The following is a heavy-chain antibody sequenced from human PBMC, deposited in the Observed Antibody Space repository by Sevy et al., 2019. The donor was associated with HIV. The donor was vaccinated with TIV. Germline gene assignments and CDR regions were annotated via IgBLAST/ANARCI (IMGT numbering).Heavy chain of an antibody. Sequence: GSLRLSCTASGFTFGGYTMSWVRQAPGKGLEWVAFIRGKPYGGTIEYAASVKGRFTISRDDSKSIAYLQMNSLNTEDTAVYYCTRVEGAADWGMDVWGQGTTVTVSS. CDR2: IRGKPYGGTI. V-gene: IGHV3-49*04. J-gene: IGHJ6*02. D-gene: IGHD1-26*01. CDR3: TRVEGAADWGMDV. CDR1: GFTFGGYT.